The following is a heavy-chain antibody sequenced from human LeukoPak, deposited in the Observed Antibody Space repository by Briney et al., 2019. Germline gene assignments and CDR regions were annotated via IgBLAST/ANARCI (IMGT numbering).Heavy chain of an antibody. D-gene: IGHD3-3*01. Sequence: GGSLRLSCAASGFTFQTYSMHWVRQAPGKGLEWVSSIGSDNNYIFYSDSTRGRFTISRDNAKNSLYLQMNSLRAEDTAVYYCARDRPSLTIFGTYGMDVWGQGTTVTVSS. J-gene: IGHJ6*02. V-gene: IGHV3-21*04. CDR1: GFTFQTYS. CDR3: ARDRPSLTIFGTYGMDV. CDR2: IGSDNNYI.